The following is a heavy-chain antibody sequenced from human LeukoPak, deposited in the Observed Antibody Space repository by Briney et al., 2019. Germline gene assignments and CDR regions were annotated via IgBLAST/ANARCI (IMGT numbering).Heavy chain of an antibody. CDR1: GYTFTGYY. Sequence: GASVKVSCKASGYTFTGYYMHWVRQAPGQGLECMGWINPNSGGTNYAQKFQGRVDMTRDTSISTAYMELSRLRSDDTAVYYCAKFQYQLLWDAFDIWGQGTMVTVSS. CDR3: AKFQYQLLWDAFDI. J-gene: IGHJ3*02. D-gene: IGHD2-2*01. CDR2: INPNSGGT. V-gene: IGHV1-2*02.